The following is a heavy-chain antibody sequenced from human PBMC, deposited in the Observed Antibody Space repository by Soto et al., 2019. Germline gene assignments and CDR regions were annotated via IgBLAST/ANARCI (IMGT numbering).Heavy chain of an antibody. J-gene: IGHJ5*02. Sequence: GEFLKISGKVSGCSFTSYWIGWVRQMPGKGLEWMGIIYPGDSDTRYSPSFQGQVTISADKSISTAYLQWSSLKASDTAMYYCARQSCSGGSCYRTHNWFDPWGQGTLVTVSS. D-gene: IGHD2-15*01. CDR3: ARQSCSGGSCYRTHNWFDP. CDR1: GCSFTSYW. CDR2: IYPGDSDT. V-gene: IGHV5-51*01.